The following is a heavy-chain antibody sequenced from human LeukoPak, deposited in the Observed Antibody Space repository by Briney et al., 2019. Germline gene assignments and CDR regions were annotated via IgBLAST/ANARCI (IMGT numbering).Heavy chain of an antibody. J-gene: IGHJ4*02. Sequence: SETLSLTCAVYGGSFSGYYWSWIRQPPGKGLEWIGEINHSGSTNYNPSLKSRVTISVDTSKNQFSLKLSSVTAADTAVYYCATLGYSYGTDYWGQGTLVTVSS. CDR2: INHSGST. CDR3: ATLGYSYGTDY. CDR1: GGSFSGYY. V-gene: IGHV4-34*01. D-gene: IGHD5-18*01.